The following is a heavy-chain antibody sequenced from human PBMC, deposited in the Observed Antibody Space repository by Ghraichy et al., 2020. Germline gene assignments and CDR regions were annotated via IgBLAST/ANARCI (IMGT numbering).Heavy chain of an antibody. V-gene: IGHV3-30*18. CDR2: ISYDGSNK. CDR1: GFTFSSYG. Sequence: GGSLRLSCAASGFTFSSYGMHWVRQAPGKGLEWVAVISYDGSNKYYADSVKGRFTISRDNSKNTLYLQMNSLRAEDTAVYYCAKEGGEDGYNSDYWGQGTLVTVSS. J-gene: IGHJ4*02. D-gene: IGHD5-24*01. CDR3: AKEGGEDGYNSDY.